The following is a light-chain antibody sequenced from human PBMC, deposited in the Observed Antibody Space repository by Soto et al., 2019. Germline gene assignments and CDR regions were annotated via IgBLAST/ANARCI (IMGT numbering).Light chain of an antibody. Sequence: PQSPSTLSLSPRERATLSCRASQSVSSYLAWYQQKPGQAPRLLIYDASNRATGIPARFSGSGSGTDFTLTISSLEPEDFAVYYCQQRRNWITFGQGTRLEIK. J-gene: IGKJ5*01. CDR1: QSVSSY. CDR2: DAS. V-gene: IGKV3-11*01. CDR3: QQRRNWIT.